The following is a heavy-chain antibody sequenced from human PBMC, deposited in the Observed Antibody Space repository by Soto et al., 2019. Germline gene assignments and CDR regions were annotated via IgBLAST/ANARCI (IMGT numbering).Heavy chain of an antibody. CDR3: ARSIDSSGYYFSNC. CDR2: IHYSGST. D-gene: IGHD3-22*01. Sequence: SETLSLTCTVSGGSISSYYWSWIRQSPGKGLEWIGYIHYSGSTNYNPSLKSRVTMSVDTPRNQFSLKLSSVTAADTAVYYCARSIDSSGYYFSNCWGQGTLVTVSS. J-gene: IGHJ4*02. V-gene: IGHV4-59*01. CDR1: GGSISSYY.